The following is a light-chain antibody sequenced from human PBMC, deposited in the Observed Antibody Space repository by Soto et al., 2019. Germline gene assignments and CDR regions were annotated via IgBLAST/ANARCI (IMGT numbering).Light chain of an antibody. V-gene: IGKV3-11*01. Sequence: EIVLTQSPATLSLSPGERATLSCRASQSVSIHLAWYQQKGGQAPRLLIYDTSNRATGIPARFSGSGSGTDFTLTISSLETEDFAVYYCQQYGSSPYTFGQGTKLEIK. CDR1: QSVSIH. CDR2: DTS. J-gene: IGKJ2*01. CDR3: QQYGSSPYT.